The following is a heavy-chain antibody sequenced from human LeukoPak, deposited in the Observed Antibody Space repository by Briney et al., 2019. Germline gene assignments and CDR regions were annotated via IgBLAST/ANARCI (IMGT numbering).Heavy chain of an antibody. CDR3: AREEISLFRGAFDI. CDR2: IYYSGST. D-gene: IGHD2-21*01. Sequence: SETLSLTCTVSGDSIGSFYWSWIRQPPGKGLEWIGYIYYSGSTNYSPSLKSRVTISVDTSKNQFSLKLSSVTAADTAVYYCAREEISLFRGAFDIWGQGTMVTVSS. CDR1: GDSIGSFY. V-gene: IGHV4-59*12. J-gene: IGHJ3*02.